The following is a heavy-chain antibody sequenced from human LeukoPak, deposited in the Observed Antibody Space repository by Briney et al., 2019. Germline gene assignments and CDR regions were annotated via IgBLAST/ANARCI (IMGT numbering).Heavy chain of an antibody. CDR1: GLTFSEYA. CDR2: ISGSGGST. Sequence: GGSLRLSCAASGLTFSEYAMNWVRQAPGKGLEWVSGISGSGGSTYYADSVKGRFSISRDDSKNTLYLQMNSLRAEDTAVYYCAKSPDVAGTGRFDYWGQGTLVTVSS. V-gene: IGHV3-23*01. J-gene: IGHJ4*02. CDR3: AKSPDVAGTGRFDY. D-gene: IGHD6-19*01.